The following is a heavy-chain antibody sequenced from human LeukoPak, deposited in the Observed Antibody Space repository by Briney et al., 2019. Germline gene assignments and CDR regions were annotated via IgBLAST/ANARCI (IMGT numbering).Heavy chain of an antibody. D-gene: IGHD3-22*01. Sequence: SETLSLTCTVSGGSTSSYYWSWIRQPPGKGLEWIGYIYYSGSTNYNPSLKSRVTISVDTSKNQFSLKLSSVTAADTAVYYCARGGYYYDSSGYIDYWGQGTLVTVSS. CDR3: ARGGYYYDSSGYIDY. J-gene: IGHJ4*02. CDR1: GGSTSSYY. V-gene: IGHV4-59*01. CDR2: IYYSGST.